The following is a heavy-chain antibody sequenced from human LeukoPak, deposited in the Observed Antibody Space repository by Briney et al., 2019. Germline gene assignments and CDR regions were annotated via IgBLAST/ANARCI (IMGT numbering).Heavy chain of an antibody. J-gene: IGHJ4*02. CDR3: AKVPSFTIFGVVTPFDY. Sequence: GGSLRLSCTASGFTFNSFDMHWVRQAPGKGLEWVTFISKDGTNKDYADSLKGRFTISRDNSKNTLYLQMNSLRAEDTAVYYCAKVPSFTIFGVVTPFDYWGQGTLVTVSS. D-gene: IGHD3-3*01. V-gene: IGHV3-30*18. CDR1: GFTFNSFD. CDR2: ISKDGTNK.